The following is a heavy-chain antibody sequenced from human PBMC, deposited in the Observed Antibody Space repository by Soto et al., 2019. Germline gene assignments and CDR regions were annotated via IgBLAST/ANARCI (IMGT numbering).Heavy chain of an antibody. CDR2: SYSTGGT. CDR3: ARDREPDGIWTFDS. V-gene: IGHV3-23*01. Sequence: GGSLRLSCAASGFTLGKYTMGWVRQAPGKGLEWVAESYSTGGTEYADSVKGRFTISRDNSKNTLFLQMNSLGVEDTALYYCARDREPDGIWTFDSWGQGTLVTVSP. D-gene: IGHD3-9*01. J-gene: IGHJ4*02. CDR1: GFTLGKYT.